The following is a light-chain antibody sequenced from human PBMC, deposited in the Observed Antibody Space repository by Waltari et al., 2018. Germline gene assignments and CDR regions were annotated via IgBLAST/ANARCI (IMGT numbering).Light chain of an antibody. J-gene: IGLJ2*01. V-gene: IGLV3-21*01. CDR1: NIGVKS. CDR2: DDS. Sequence: SSVLTQPPSVSLAPGKTARITCGGNNIGVKSVHWYQQKPGQAPALGIYDDSDRPSGIPEGFSGSNSGNTATLTISRVEAGDEADYYCQVWDSNTDHVVFGGGTKLTVL. CDR3: QVWDSNTDHVV.